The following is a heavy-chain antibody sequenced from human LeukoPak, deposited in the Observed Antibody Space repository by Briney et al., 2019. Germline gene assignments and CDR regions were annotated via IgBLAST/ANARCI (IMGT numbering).Heavy chain of an antibody. J-gene: IGHJ5*02. V-gene: IGHV4-31*03. D-gene: IGHD2-2*01. CDR2: IYSTGTT. CDR1: GDSISSGGFY. CDR3: ARDRPDSTSPTTVGRFDP. Sequence: SQTLSLTCSVSGDSISSGGFYWHWIRQHPEKGREWIGYIYSTGTTYYNPSLTSRLTMSLDTSKNQFSLKVTSVTAADTAVYFCARDRPDSTSPTTVGRFDPWGQGTLVTVSS.